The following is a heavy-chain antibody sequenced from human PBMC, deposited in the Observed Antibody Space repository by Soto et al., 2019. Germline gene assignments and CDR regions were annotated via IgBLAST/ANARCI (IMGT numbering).Heavy chain of an antibody. J-gene: IGHJ6*02. V-gene: IGHV3-23*01. CDR2: ISGSGGST. CDR1: GFTFSSYA. CDR3: ANPGLELFPPHYYYYGMDV. Sequence: PGGSLRLSCAASGFTFSSYAMSWVRQAPGKGLEWVSAISGSGGSTYYADSVKGRFTISRDNSKNTLYLQMNSLRAEDTAVYYCANPGLELFPPHYYYYGMDVWGQGTTVTVSS. D-gene: IGHD1-7*01.